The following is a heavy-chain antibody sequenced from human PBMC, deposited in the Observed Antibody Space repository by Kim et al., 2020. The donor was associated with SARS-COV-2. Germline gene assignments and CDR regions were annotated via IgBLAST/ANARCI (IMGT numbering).Heavy chain of an antibody. CDR1: GFSFSTYA. Sequence: GGSLRLSCSASGFSFSTYAMTWVRQAPGKGLEYVSAIGNNGGSTYYADSVKGRFTISRDNSKSMVYLQMSSLRPEDTAVYYCVKEGMAARPGPTQSWGQGTLVTVSS. V-gene: IGHV3-64D*09. D-gene: IGHD6-6*01. J-gene: IGHJ5*02. CDR2: IGNNGGST. CDR3: VKEGMAARPGPTQS.